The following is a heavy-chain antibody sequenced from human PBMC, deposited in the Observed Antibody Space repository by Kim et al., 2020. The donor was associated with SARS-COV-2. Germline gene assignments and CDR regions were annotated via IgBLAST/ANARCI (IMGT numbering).Heavy chain of an antibody. J-gene: IGHJ6*02. CDR3: ARSLFYGSGTYYYYGMDV. CDR1: GGTFSSYA. V-gene: IGHV1-69*13. Sequence: SVKVSCKASGGTFSSYAISWVRQAPGQGLEWMGGIIPIFGTANYAQKFQGRVTITADESTSTAYMELSSLRSEDTAVYYCARSLFYGSGTYYYYGMDVWGQGTTVTVSS. CDR2: IIPIFGTA. D-gene: IGHD3-10*01.